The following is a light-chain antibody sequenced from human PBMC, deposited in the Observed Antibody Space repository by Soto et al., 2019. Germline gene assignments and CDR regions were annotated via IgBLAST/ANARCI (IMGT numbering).Light chain of an antibody. Sequence: QSVLTQPASVSGSPGQSITISCTGTSSDVGGYNYVSWYQQHPGKAPKLMIFEVSDRPSGVSYRFSGSKSGNTASLTISGLQAEDEADYYCCSYAGSYTYVFGTGTKVTVL. CDR3: CSYAGSYTYV. CDR1: SSDVGGYNY. V-gene: IGLV2-14*01. J-gene: IGLJ1*01. CDR2: EVS.